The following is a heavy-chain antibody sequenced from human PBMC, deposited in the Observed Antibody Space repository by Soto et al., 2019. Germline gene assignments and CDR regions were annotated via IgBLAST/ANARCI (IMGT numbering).Heavy chain of an antibody. D-gene: IGHD5-18*01. CDR3: ARVGPTKRIQRWYYLHH. CDR2: ISFDGSGQ. CDR1: GFSFSSHA. Sequence: EGSLSLSCAASGFSFSSHAMHWVRQAPGKGLEWVAVISFDGSGQDYADSVKGRFTISRDASKNTVYLQMNSLRPEDTAMYYCARVGPTKRIQRWYYLHHWGQGTRVTVST. J-gene: IGHJ1*01. V-gene: IGHV3-30-3*01.